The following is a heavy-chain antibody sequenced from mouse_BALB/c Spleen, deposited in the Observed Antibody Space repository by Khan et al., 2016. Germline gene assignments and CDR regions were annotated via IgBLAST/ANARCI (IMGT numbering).Heavy chain of an antibody. CDR1: GYTFTIYT. J-gene: IGHJ2*01. D-gene: IGHD2-1*01. Sequence: QVRLQQSGAELARPGASVKMSCKASGYTFTIYTMHWVKQRPGQGLEWNGYINPSSGYTNYTQKSKDKATLTADKSSSTASMHLTSLTSKDSAAYYCARSRRMGGNYRFAYWGQGTTLTVSS. CDR2: INPSSGYT. V-gene: IGHV1-4*01. CDR3: ARSRRMGGNYRFAY.